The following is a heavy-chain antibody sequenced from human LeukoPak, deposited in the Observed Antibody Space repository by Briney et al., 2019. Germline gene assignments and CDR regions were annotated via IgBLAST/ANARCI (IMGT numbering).Heavy chain of an antibody. D-gene: IGHD6-19*01. J-gene: IGHJ4*02. CDR2: ISYDGNNN. V-gene: IGHV3-30*18. CDR1: GFIFSTYG. CDR3: AKVGPIAVAGPEY. Sequence: GGSLGLSCAASGFIFSTYGMHWVRQAPGKGLEWVAVISYDGNNNHYADSVKGRFTISRDNSNNTLYLQMNSLRIEDTAVYYCAKVGPIAVAGPEYWGQGTLVTVSA.